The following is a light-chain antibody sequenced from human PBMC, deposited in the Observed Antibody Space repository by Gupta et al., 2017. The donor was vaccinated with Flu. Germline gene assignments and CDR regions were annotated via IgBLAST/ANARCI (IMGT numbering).Light chain of an antibody. CDR2: STS. J-gene: IGLJ3*02. V-gene: IGLV7-43*01. Sequence: QTVVTQEPSLTVSPGRTGPLTCASSTEAVTNGYYPNWFQQKPGQAPRALIYSTSTKYSWTPARFSGSRLGDKAALTLSGVQPEDEAEYYCLLYFGGAQGVFGGGTKLTVL. CDR1: TEAVTNGYY. CDR3: LLYFGGAQGV.